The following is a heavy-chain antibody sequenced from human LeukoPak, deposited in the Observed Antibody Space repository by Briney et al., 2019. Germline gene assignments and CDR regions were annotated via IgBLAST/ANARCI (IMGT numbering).Heavy chain of an antibody. CDR1: GFTFTDYW. CDR3: ARAHNWKYGTFDY. V-gene: IGHV3-7*01. CDR2: INQDGSKK. Sequence: PGGSLRLSCTTSGFTFTDYWMTWVRQAPGKGLEWVANINQDGSKKFYVDSVKGRFTISRDNAKNSLYLQMNSLRAEDTAVYYCARAHNWKYGTFDYWGQGTLVTVSS. D-gene: IGHD1-7*01. J-gene: IGHJ4*02.